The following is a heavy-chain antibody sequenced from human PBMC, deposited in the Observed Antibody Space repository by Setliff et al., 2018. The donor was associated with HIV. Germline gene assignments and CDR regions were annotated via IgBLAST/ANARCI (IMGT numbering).Heavy chain of an antibody. CDR3: ARAQMHRGVVAWSLYYFDY. CDR2: IYENDYT. CDR1: GGSMNNYY. V-gene: IGHV4-59*01. Sequence: ETLSLTCIVSGGSMNNYYWNWVRQTPGKGLEWIGYIYENDYTHYTVSLRSRVTISMDTSKNQFSSTLRSVTAADRAIYYCARAQMHRGVVAWSLYYFDYWGQGALVTVSS. D-gene: IGHD3-10*01. J-gene: IGHJ4*02.